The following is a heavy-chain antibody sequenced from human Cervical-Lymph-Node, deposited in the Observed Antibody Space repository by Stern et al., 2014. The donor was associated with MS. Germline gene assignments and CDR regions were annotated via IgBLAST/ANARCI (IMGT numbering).Heavy chain of an antibody. D-gene: IGHD6-13*01. CDR3: ATFISAAGTFNH. CDR2: ISAYNGNT. J-gene: IGHJ4*02. Sequence: QVQLVQSGGEEKKPGASVKVSCKASGYNTTSYGFTWVRQAPGQGLEWMGWISAYNGNTNYAQKFQGRVTMTTDTSTSTAYMEVRSLRSDDTAVYYCATFISAAGTFNHWGQGTLVTVSS. CDR1: GYNTTSYG. V-gene: IGHV1-18*01.